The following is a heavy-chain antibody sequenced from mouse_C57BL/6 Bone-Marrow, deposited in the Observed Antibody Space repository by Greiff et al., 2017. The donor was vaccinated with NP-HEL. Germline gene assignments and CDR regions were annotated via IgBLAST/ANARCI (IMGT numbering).Heavy chain of an antibody. Sequence: VKLQQPGAELVKPGASVKLSCKASGYTFTSYWMHWVKQRPGQGLEWIGMIHPNSGSTNYNEKFKSKATLTVDKSSSTAYMQLSSLTSEDSAVYYCAREGYYYGSSYAMDYWGQGTSVTVSS. J-gene: IGHJ4*01. CDR1: GYTFTSYW. V-gene: IGHV1-64*01. D-gene: IGHD1-1*01. CDR2: IHPNSGST. CDR3: AREGYYYGSSYAMDY.